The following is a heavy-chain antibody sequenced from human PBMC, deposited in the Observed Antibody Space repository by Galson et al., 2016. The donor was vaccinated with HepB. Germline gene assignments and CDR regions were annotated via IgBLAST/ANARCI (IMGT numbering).Heavy chain of an antibody. D-gene: IGHD5-12*01. Sequence: SETLSRTCAVSGDSITSSNWWSWVRQPPGKGLEWIGEIYHSGSTNYNPSLRSRATISVDKSKNQVSLKLNSVTAADTAMYYCTRGSDIVATTDAFDLWGLGTRVTVSS. CDR3: TRGSDIVATTDAFDL. J-gene: IGHJ3*01. CDR2: IYHSGST. V-gene: IGHV4-4*02. CDR1: GDSITSSNW.